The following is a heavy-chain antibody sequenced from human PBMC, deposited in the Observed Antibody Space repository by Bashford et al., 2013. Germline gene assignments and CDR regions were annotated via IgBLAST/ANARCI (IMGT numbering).Heavy chain of an antibody. CDR1: GYTFRSYW. CDR3: ARLSYSILTDSGMDV. Sequence: GESLKISCKASGYTFRSYWISWVRQMPGKGLEWMGRIDPSDSYTNYSPSFQGHVTISADRSISTAYLQWSSLMASDTAIYYCARLSYSILTDSGMDVWGQGTTVTVSS. V-gene: IGHV5-10-1*01. J-gene: IGHJ6*02. D-gene: IGHD3-9*01. CDR2: IDPSDSYT.